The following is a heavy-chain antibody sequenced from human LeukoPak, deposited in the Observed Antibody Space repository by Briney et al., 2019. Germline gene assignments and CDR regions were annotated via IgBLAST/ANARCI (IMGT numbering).Heavy chain of an antibody. CDR2: INHSGST. D-gene: IGHD6-19*01. J-gene: IGHJ4*02. CDR3: ARHSEEWLPKIDY. Sequence: SETLSLTCAVYGGSFSGYYWTWIRQPPGKGLEWIGEINHSGSTNYNPSLKSRVTISVDTSKNQSSLNLSSVTAADTAVYYCARHSEEWLPKIDYWGQGTLVTVSS. CDR1: GGSFSGYY. V-gene: IGHV4-34*01.